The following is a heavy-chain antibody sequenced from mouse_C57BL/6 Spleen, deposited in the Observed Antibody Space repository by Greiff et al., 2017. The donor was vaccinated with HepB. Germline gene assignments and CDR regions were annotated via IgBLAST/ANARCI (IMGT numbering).Heavy chain of an antibody. V-gene: IGHV1-26*01. CDR3: ARRNMIRGWFAY. D-gene: IGHD2-4*01. Sequence: VQLQQSGPELVKPGASVKISCKASGYTFTDYYMNWVKQSHGKSLEWIGDINPNNGGTSYNQKFKGKATLTVDKSSSTAYMELRSLTSEDSAVYYCARRNMIRGWFAYWGQGTLVTVSA. J-gene: IGHJ3*01. CDR2: INPNNGGT. CDR1: GYTFTDYY.